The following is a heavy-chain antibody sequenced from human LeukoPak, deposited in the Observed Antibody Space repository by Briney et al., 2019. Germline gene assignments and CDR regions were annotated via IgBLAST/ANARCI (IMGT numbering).Heavy chain of an antibody. CDR3: ARSIAAAGTWDY. J-gene: IGHJ4*02. CDR2: IDWDDDK. V-gene: IGHV2-70*11. CDR1: GFSLSTSGMC. D-gene: IGHD6-13*01. Sequence: SGPALVKPTQPLTLTCTFSGFSLSTSGMCVSWIRQPPGKALEWLARIDWDDDKYYSTSLKTRLTISKDTSKNQVVLTMTNMDPVDTATYYCARSIAAAGTWDYWGQGTLVTVSS.